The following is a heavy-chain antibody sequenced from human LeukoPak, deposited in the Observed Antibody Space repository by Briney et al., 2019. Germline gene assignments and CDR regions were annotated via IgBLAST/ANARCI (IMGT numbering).Heavy chain of an antibody. Sequence: GGSLRLSCAASGFRFSSDSMNWVRQAPGKGLEWVSSISSVSFHISYADSVKGRFTISRDNAKSSLTLQMNNLRAEDTAVYSCARSGLSRFGFWGQGTLVTVSS. CDR2: ISSVSFHI. D-gene: IGHD2/OR15-2a*01. V-gene: IGHV3-21*01. J-gene: IGHJ4*02. CDR1: GFRFSSDS. CDR3: ARSGLSRFGF.